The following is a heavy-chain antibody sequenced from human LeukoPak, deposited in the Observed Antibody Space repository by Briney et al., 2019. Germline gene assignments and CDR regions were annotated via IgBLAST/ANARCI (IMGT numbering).Heavy chain of an antibody. D-gene: IGHD3-9*01. V-gene: IGHV3-9*01. CDR2: ISWNSGSV. CDR1: GFTFDDFA. CDR3: AKGLYYDILTGNWFDP. J-gene: IGHJ5*02. Sequence: PGRSLRLSCAASGFTFDDFAMNWVRQAPGKGLEWVSGISWNSGSVGYADSVKGRFTISRDNAKNSLYLQMNSPRPEDTAFYYCAKGLYYDILTGNWFDPWGQGTLVTVSS.